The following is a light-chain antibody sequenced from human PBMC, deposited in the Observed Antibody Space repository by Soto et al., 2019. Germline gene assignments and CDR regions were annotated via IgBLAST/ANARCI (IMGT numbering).Light chain of an antibody. J-gene: IGKJ3*01. V-gene: IGKV3-20*01. CDR3: QQYGSSLLFT. CDR1: QSVSSSY. CDR2: GAS. Sequence: EIVLTQSPGTLSLSPGERATLSCRASQSVSSSYLAWYQQKPGQAPRLLIYGASIRATGIPDRFSGSGSGTDVTLTISRLEPEDFAVYYCQQYGSSLLFTFGPGTKVDIK.